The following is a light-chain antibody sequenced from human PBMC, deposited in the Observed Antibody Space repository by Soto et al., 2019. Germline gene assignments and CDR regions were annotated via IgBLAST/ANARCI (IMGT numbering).Light chain of an antibody. CDR3: QQRSNWPPIT. J-gene: IGKJ5*01. V-gene: IGKV3-11*01. CDR2: DAS. Sequence: EIVLTQSPATLSFSPGERATLSCRASQSVSSYLAWYQQKPGQAPRLLIYDASNRATGIPARFSGSVCGTGFILTISSLEPEDFAVYYCQQRSNWPPITFGQGTRLEIK. CDR1: QSVSSY.